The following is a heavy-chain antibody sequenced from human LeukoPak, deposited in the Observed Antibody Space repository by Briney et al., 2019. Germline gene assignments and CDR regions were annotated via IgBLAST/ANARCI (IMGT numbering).Heavy chain of an antibody. J-gene: IGHJ5*02. Sequence: GESLKISCQGSGSTFTNYWIGWVRRTPGKGLEWMGSVHPRDSDTRYSSSFQGQVTISSDKSTTTAFLQWGSLKASDTAIYYCARLSDPATILAPWGQGTLVVVSS. CDR2: VHPRDSDT. CDR3: ARLSDPATILAP. D-gene: IGHD5-12*01. V-gene: IGHV5-51*01. CDR1: GSTFTNYW.